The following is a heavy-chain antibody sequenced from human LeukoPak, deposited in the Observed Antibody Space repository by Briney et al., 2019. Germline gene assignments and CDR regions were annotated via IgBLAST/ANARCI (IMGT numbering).Heavy chain of an antibody. V-gene: IGHV3-23*01. D-gene: IGHD2-8*01. Sequence: PGGSLRLSCAASGFAFSSYAMNWVRQSPGKGLEWVSSISGNSGLIDYADSVKGRFTISRDNPKTTLYLQLNSLKPEDTAVYYCSKDPHARVEAGVLHWGQGTLVTVSS. CDR2: ISGNSGLI. CDR3: SKDPHARVEAGVLH. J-gene: IGHJ4*02. CDR1: GFAFSSYA.